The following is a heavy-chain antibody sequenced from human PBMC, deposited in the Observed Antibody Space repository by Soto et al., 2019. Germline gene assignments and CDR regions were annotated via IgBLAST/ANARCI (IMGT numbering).Heavy chain of an antibody. D-gene: IGHD3-22*01. CDR2: IYYSGST. CDR1: GGSISSGDYY. V-gene: IGHV4-30-4*08. CDR3: ARGYPYYYDSSVYRGPYYFDY. J-gene: IGHJ4*02. Sequence: SETLSLTCTVSGGSISSGDYYRSWIRKPPGKGLEWIGYIYYSGSTYYNPSLKSRVTISVDTSKNQFSLKLSSVTAADTAVYYCARGYPYYYDSSVYRGPYYFDYWGQGTLVTGSS.